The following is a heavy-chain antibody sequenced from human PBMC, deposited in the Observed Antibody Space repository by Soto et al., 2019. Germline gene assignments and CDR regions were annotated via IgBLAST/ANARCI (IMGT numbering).Heavy chain of an antibody. D-gene: IGHD3-10*01. Sequence: SETLSLTCTVSGGSISSGDYYWSWIRQPPGKGLEWIGYIYYSGSTYYNPSLKSRVTISVDTSKNQFSLKLSSVTAADTAVYYCAREPSYYYGSGSFDYWGQGTLVTVSS. CDR1: GGSISSGDYY. CDR3: AREPSYYYGSGSFDY. CDR2: IYYSGST. J-gene: IGHJ4*02. V-gene: IGHV4-30-4*01.